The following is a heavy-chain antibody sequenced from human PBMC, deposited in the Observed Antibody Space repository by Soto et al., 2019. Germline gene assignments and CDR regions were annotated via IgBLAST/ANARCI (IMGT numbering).Heavy chain of an antibody. D-gene: IGHD2-2*01. V-gene: IGHV4-61*01. CDR1: GGSVSSETYY. J-gene: IGHJ5*02. CDR3: ARDSPAKMDLFDP. CDR2: IHYSGTT. Sequence: SETLPLTCTVSGGSVSSETYYWSWIRQSPGKRPEWIGYIHYSGTTIYNPSFKSRVTISVDRSKNQFSLKLTSVTSADTAVYYCARDSPAKMDLFDPWGQGTLVTVSS.